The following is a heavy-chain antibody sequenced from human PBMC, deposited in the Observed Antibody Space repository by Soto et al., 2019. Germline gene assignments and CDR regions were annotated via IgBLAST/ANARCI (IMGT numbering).Heavy chain of an antibody. CDR1: GGSISSCY. J-gene: IGHJ4*02. V-gene: IGHV4-4*07. CDR2: IYTSGST. Sequence: SETLSLTCSVSGGSISSCYWSWIRQPAGKGLEWIGLIYTSGSTNYNPSLKSRVTMSVDTSKNQFSLKLSSVTAADTAVYYCARDRKDSSGWYYFDYWGQGTLVTVSS. D-gene: IGHD6-19*01. CDR3: ARDRKDSSGWYYFDY.